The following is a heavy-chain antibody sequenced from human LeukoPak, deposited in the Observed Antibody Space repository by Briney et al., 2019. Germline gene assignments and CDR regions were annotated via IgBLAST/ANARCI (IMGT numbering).Heavy chain of an antibody. D-gene: IGHD3-10*01. CDR3: VRGRPTNLGGVY. CDR2: MNPYTGNT. J-gene: IGHJ4*02. V-gene: IGHV1-8*01. Sequence: GASVKVSCKASGYTFTNYDINWVRQAAGQGLEWMGWMNPYTGNTAYAQKFQGRVTITWDTSISTAYMELGSLRSEDTPGYYFVRGRPTNLGGVYWGQGTLVTVSS. CDR1: GYTFTNYD.